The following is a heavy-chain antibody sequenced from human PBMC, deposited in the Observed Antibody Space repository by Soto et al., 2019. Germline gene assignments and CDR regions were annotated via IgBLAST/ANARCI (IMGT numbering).Heavy chain of an antibody. CDR1: GFTFSSYA. CDR3: VKELHDSSGSPLYYFDS. V-gene: IGHV3-23*01. J-gene: IGHJ4*02. D-gene: IGHD3-22*01. CDR2: ISGSGGST. Sequence: PGGSLRLSCAASGFTFSSYAMSWVRQAPGKGLEWVSVISGSGGSTHYADSVKGRFTISRDNAKNTLYLQMNSLRAEDTAVYYCVKELHDSSGSPLYYFDSWGPGTLVTVSS.